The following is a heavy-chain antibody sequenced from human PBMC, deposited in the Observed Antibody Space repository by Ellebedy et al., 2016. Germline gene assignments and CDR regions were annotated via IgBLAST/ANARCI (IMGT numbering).Heavy chain of an antibody. CDR2: IIPILGIA. D-gene: IGHD5-18*01. CDR1: GGTFSSYA. J-gene: IGHJ5*02. CDR3: ARRPDSYGYLDNWFDP. Sequence: ASVKVSCKASGGTFSSYAITWVRQAPGQGLEWMGGIIPILGIANYAQKFQGRVTITADKSTSTAYMELSSLRSEDTAVYYCARRPDSYGYLDNWFDPWGQGTLVTVSS. V-gene: IGHV1-69*10.